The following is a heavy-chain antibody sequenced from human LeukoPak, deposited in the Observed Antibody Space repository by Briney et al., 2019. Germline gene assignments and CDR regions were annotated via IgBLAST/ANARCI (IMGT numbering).Heavy chain of an antibody. CDR3: ARWSGWNDPYYFDY. J-gene: IGHJ4*02. CDR2: IYYSGSA. D-gene: IGHD1-1*01. CDR1: GGSISSYY. Sequence: SETLSLTCTVSGGSISSYYWSWIRQPPGKGLEWIGYIYYSGSANYNPSLKSRVTISVDTSKNQFSLKLSSVTAADTAVYYCARWSGWNDPYYFDYWGQGTLVTVSS. V-gene: IGHV4-59*08.